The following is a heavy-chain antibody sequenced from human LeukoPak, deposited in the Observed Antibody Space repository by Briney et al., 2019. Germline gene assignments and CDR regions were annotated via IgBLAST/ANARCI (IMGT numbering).Heavy chain of an antibody. CDR2: IKQDGSEK. Sequence: GGSLRLSCAAPGFTFSSYWISWVRQAPGKGLEWVANIKQDGSEKYYVDSLKGRFTISRDNAKNSLYLQMNSLRVEDTAVYYCARPRGSSWYFDFWGQGTLVTVSS. D-gene: IGHD6-13*01. CDR3: ARPRGSSWYFDF. V-gene: IGHV3-7*04. CDR1: GFTFSSYW. J-gene: IGHJ4*02.